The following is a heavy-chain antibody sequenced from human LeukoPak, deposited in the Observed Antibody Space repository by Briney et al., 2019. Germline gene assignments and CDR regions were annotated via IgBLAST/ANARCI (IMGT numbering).Heavy chain of an antibody. V-gene: IGHV1-69*05. CDR1: GGTFSSYA. CDR2: IIPIFGTT. Sequence: GSSVKVSCKASGGTFSSYAISWVRQAPGQGLEWMGGIIPIFGTTNYAQKFQGRVRITTDESTSTAYMELSGLRSEDTAVYYCARAGGVELLGFCSGGTCYFSDYAFDIWGQGTMVTVSS. CDR3: ARAGGVELLGFCSGGTCYFSDYAFDI. J-gene: IGHJ3*02. D-gene: IGHD2-15*01.